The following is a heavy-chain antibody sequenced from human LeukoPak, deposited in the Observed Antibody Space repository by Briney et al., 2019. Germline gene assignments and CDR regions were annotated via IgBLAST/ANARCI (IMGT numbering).Heavy chain of an antibody. J-gene: IGHJ4*02. CDR3: ASGIAAAGTWY. V-gene: IGHV3-30*04. D-gene: IGHD6-13*01. CDR2: ISYDGSNE. Sequence: GGSLRLSCAASGFTFSSYVMHWVRQAPGKGLEWVAIISYDGSNEYYADSVKGRFTISRDNSKNTLYLQMNSLRAEDTAVYYCASGIAAAGTWYWGQGTLVTVSS. CDR1: GFTFSSYV.